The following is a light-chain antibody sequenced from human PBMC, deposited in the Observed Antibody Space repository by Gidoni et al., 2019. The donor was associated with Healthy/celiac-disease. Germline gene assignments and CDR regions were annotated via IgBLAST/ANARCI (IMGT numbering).Light chain of an antibody. J-gene: IGKJ1*01. V-gene: IGKV4-1*01. CDR2: WAS. CDR3: QQYYDSPRT. Sequence: DIVMTQSPDSLAVSRGERATINCKSSQTVLYRSDNRNYLAWYPQKPGQSPKLLIYWASTRASGVPDRFSGSGSGTDFTLTISTLQAEDAAVYFCQQYYDSPRTFGQGTKVEIK. CDR1: QTVLYRSDNRNY.